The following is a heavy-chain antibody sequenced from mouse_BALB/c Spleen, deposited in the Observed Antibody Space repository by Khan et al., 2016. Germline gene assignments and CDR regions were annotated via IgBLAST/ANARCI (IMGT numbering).Heavy chain of an antibody. Sequence: EVELVESGGGLVKPGGSLKLSCAASGFAFSSYDMSWVRQTPEKRLEWVAYISSGGGSTYYPDTVKGRFTISRDNAKNTLYLQMSSLKSEDTAMYYCARHNYGPEWEFAYWGQGTLVTVSA. CDR2: ISSGGGST. V-gene: IGHV5-12-1*01. CDR1: GFAFSSYD. D-gene: IGHD1-2*01. J-gene: IGHJ3*01. CDR3: ARHNYGPEWEFAY.